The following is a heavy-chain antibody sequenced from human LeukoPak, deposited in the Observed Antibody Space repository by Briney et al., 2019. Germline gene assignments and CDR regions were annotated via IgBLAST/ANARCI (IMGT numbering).Heavy chain of an antibody. Sequence: SETLSLTCTVSGGSISSYYWSWIRQPAGKGLEWIGRIYTSGSTNYNPSLKSRVTMSVDTSKNQFSLKLSSVTAADTAVYYCARVKGEGSPGGFDAFDIWGQGTMVTVSP. V-gene: IGHV4-4*07. J-gene: IGHJ3*02. CDR2: IYTSGST. CDR1: GGSISSYY. D-gene: IGHD1-26*01. CDR3: ARVKGEGSPGGFDAFDI.